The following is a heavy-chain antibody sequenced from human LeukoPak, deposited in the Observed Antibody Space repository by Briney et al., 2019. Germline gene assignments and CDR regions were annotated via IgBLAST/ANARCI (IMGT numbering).Heavy chain of an antibody. D-gene: IGHD3-16*01. CDR1: GFTFSSYE. Sequence: PGGSLRLSCAASGFTFSSYEMNWVRQAPGKGLEWVSYISSSGSTIYYADSVKGRFTISRDNAKNSLYLQMNSLRAEDTAVYYCARGGPDLTDTFDIWGQGTMVTISS. J-gene: IGHJ3*02. V-gene: IGHV3-48*03. CDR3: ARGGPDLTDTFDI. CDR2: ISSSGSTI.